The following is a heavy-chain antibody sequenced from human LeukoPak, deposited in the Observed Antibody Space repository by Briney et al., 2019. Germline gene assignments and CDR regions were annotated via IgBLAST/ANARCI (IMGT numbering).Heavy chain of an antibody. CDR2: IKPDEGEK. CDR3: ARGMTVAANWFDS. Sequence: GGSLRLSCAASGFTFSTCWMNWVRQAPGKGLEWVANIKPDEGEKYYVDSVKGRFTISRDNAKNSLYLQMDSLRAEDTAVYYCARGMTVAANWFDSWGQGTLVTVSS. J-gene: IGHJ5*01. CDR1: GFTFSTCW. D-gene: IGHD6-19*01. V-gene: IGHV3-7*04.